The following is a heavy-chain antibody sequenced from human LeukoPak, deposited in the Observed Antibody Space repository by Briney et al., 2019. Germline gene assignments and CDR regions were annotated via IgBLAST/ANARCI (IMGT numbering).Heavy chain of an antibody. J-gene: IGHJ4*02. CDR3: ARRARIMLGFDY. V-gene: IGHV4-39*01. Sequence: PSETLSLTCTVSGGSISSSSYYWGWIRQPPGKGLEWIGSIYYSGSTYYNPSLKSRVTISVDTSKNQFSLKLSSVTAADTAVYYCARRARIMLGFDYWGQGILVTVSS. CDR1: GGSISSSSYY. CDR2: IYYSGST. D-gene: IGHD3-10*02.